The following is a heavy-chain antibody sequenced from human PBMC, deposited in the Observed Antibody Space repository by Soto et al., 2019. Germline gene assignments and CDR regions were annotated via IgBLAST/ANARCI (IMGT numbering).Heavy chain of an antibody. CDR3: ASFPPGGYSGYYSAFDI. Sequence: QPGGSLRLSCAASEFTFSNYWMYWVRQAPGKGLVWVSRINSDGSTTSYADSVKGRFTISRDNAKNTLYLQMNSLRVEDTALYYCASFPPGGYSGYYSAFDIWGQGTMVTVSS. D-gene: IGHD5-12*01. J-gene: IGHJ3*02. V-gene: IGHV3-74*01. CDR1: EFTFSNYW. CDR2: INSDGSTT.